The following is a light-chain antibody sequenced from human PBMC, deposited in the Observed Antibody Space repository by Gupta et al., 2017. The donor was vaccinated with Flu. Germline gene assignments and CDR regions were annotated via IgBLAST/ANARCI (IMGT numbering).Light chain of an antibody. J-gene: IGLJ1*01. CDR1: GGGYNY. CDR3: CSYRSSSTPV. CDR2: EVT. Sequence: GGGYNYVSWYQQHPGKAPKFIIYEVTNRPSGVSDRFSGSKSGNTASLTISGLQGEDEADYYCCSYRSSSTPVFGTGTKVPVL. V-gene: IGLV2-14*01.